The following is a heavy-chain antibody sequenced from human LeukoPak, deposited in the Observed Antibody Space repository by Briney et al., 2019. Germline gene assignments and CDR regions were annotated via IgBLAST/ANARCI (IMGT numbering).Heavy chain of an antibody. CDR2: FDPEDGEI. D-gene: IGHD1-26*01. CDR3: STDRSGSYLDGGVAYYMDV. CDR1: GYTLSELP. J-gene: IGHJ6*03. Sequence: ASVKVSCKASGYTLSELPMHWVRQAPGKGLEWMGSFDPEDGEIIYAQKFQGRVTMTEDTSTDTAYMELSSLRSEDTAVYFCSTDRSGSYLDGGVAYYMDVWGKGTTVTVSS. V-gene: IGHV1-24*01.